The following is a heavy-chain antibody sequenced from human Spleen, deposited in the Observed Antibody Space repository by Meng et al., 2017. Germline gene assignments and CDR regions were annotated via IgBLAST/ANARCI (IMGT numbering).Heavy chain of an antibody. D-gene: IGHD6-13*01. CDR2: INRNSDGGTI. Sequence: GGSLRLSCEASGLRFTDAWLTWVRQAPGKGLEWVGRINRNSDGGTIDYAAPVKGRFTISRDDSKNTLYLQMDSLITKDTAVYFCATGAAAADHWGQGTLVTVSS. J-gene: IGHJ4*02. CDR1: GLRFTDAW. V-gene: IGHV3-15*01. CDR3: ATGAAAADH.